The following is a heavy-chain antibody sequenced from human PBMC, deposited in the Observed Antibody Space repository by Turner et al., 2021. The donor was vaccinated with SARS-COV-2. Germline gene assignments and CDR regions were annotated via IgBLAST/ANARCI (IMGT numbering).Heavy chain of an antibody. CDR1: GYTFTSYD. Sequence: VQLVQSGAEVKKPGASVKVSCKASGYTFTSYDINWVRQATGQGPEWMGWMNPNSGNTGYALNFRGRVTMTRDTSTTTAYMELSSLRFEYTAVYYCARGTYVYRSGCGDFWGQGTLVTVSS. J-gene: IGHJ4*02. CDR3: ARGTYVYRSGCGDF. V-gene: IGHV1-8*01. D-gene: IGHD6-19*01. CDR2: MNPNSGNT.